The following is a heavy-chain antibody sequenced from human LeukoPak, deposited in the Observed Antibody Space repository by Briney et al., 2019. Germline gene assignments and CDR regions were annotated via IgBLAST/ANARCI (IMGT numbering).Heavy chain of an antibody. CDR3: AKASYYDSSGYSPGYY. D-gene: IGHD3-22*01. Sequence: GGSLRLSCAASGFTFSSYGMHWVRQAPGKGLEWVAVISYDGSNKYYADSVKGRFTISRDNSKNTLYLQMNSLRAEDTAVYYCAKASYYDSSGYSPGYYWGQGTLATVSS. J-gene: IGHJ4*02. V-gene: IGHV3-30*18. CDR2: ISYDGSNK. CDR1: GFTFSSYG.